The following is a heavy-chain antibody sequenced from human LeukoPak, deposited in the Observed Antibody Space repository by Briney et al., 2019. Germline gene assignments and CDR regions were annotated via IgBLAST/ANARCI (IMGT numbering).Heavy chain of an antibody. J-gene: IGHJ4*02. Sequence: GGSLRLSCAASRFTFSNYAMSWVRQAPGKGLEWVPAISGSGGSTYYADSVKGRFTISRDNSKNTLYLQMNSLRAEDTAVYYCAKSHINYYDSSGCFDYWGQGTLVTVSS. CDR2: ISGSGGST. CDR1: RFTFSNYA. D-gene: IGHD3-22*01. CDR3: AKSHINYYDSSGCFDY. V-gene: IGHV3-23*01.